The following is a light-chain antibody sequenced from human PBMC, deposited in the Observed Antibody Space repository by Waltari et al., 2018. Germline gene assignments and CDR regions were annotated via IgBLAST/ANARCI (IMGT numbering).Light chain of an antibody. CDR2: AAS. CDR1: QSFSTN. J-gene: IGKJ4*01. Sequence: EILLTQSPATLSVSPGERATLSCRASQSFSTNLAWYQQKPGQVPRLIIYAASTRGTGVAARFSGSGSGTEFTLTISSLQSEDFAVYYCQQYHHWPLTFGGGTEVEIK. V-gene: IGKV3-15*01. CDR3: QQYHHWPLT.